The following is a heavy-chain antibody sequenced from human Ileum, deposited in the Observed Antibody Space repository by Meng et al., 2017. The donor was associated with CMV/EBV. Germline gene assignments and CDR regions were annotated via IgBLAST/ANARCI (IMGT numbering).Heavy chain of an antibody. J-gene: IGHJ4*02. D-gene: IGHD7-27*01. Sequence: MQLVKSGTELKKPGASVKVSCKASGNIFTGYYMHWVRQASGQGLEWVGCINLNSGVIDFAQKFQGRITLTRDTSITTAYMELTRLIYDDTAVYYCERENWVYDYWGQGTLVTVSS. V-gene: IGHV1-2*02. CDR2: INLNSGVI. CDR1: GNIFTGYY. CDR3: ERENWVYDY.